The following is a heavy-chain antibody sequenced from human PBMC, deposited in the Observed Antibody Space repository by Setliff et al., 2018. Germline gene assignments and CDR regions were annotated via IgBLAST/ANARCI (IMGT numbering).Heavy chain of an antibody. CDR2: MNPNSGNT. J-gene: IGHJ6*03. CDR1: GYTFTSYD. CDR3: ARAEYTSSSLYYYMDV. V-gene: IGHV1-8*02. D-gene: IGHD6-6*01. Sequence: ASVKVSCKASGYTFTSYDINWVRQATGQGLEWMGWMNPNSGNTGYAQKFQGRVTMTRNTSISTAYMELSSLRSEDTAVYYCARAEYTSSSLYYYMDVWGKGTTVTVSS.